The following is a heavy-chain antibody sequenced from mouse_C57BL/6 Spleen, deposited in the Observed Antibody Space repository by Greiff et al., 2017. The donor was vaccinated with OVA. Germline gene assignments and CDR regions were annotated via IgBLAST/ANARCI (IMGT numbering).Heavy chain of an antibody. J-gene: IGHJ4*01. CDR2: IWSGGST. CDR3: GKAYDYALMDC. CDR1: GFSLTSYG. D-gene: IGHD2-4*01. V-gene: IGHV2-5*01. Sequence: VQLQQSGPGLVQPSQSLSITCTVSGFSLTSYGVHWVRQSPGKGLEWLGVIWSGGSTDYNAAFMSRLSTTKDNSKSQVFFKMNSLQADDTAIYYCGKAYDYALMDCWGQGTSVTVSS.